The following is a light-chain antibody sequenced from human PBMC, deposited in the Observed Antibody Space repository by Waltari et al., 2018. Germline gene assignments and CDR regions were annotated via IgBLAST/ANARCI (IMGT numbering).Light chain of an antibody. CDR3: CSYAGSSTSWV. J-gene: IGLJ3*02. CDR2: EGS. Sequence: QSALTQPASVSGPPGQSLTISCPGTSSDVGSYNLASGYQQHPGKAHKLMIYEGSKRPSGVSNRFSGSKSGNTASLTISGLQAEDEADYYCCSYAGSSTSWVFGGGTKLTVL. V-gene: IGLV2-23*01. CDR1: SSDVGSYNL.